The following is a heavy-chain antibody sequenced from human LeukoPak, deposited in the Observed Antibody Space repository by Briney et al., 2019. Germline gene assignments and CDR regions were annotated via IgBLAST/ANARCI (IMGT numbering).Heavy chain of an antibody. J-gene: IGHJ4*02. CDR1: GGSFSGYY. CDR2: INHSGST. Sequence: SETLSLTCAVYGGSFSGYYWSWIRQPPGKGLEWIGEINHSGSTNYNPSLKSRVTISVDTSKNQFSLKLSSVTAADTAVYYCAKFGGTTAAADDWGQGTLVTVSS. V-gene: IGHV4-34*01. CDR3: AKFGGTTAAADD. D-gene: IGHD6-13*01.